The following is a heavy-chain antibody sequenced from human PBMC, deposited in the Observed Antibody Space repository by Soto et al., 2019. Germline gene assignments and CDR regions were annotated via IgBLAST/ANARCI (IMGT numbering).Heavy chain of an antibody. CDR2: ISLYRDGT. V-gene: IGHV1-18*01. Sequence: ASAKLSCPPSGYTYSNSRITWVRQDPGQALEWLGWISLYRDGTNYAQKFQGRVSMTTDTSTTTAYMELRSLRSDDTAVYYCARRRLSPNLLDASGTYTNGRTGGPNWFDPWGQGTLVTVSS. D-gene: IGHD3-16*01. J-gene: IGHJ5*02. CDR1: GYTYSNSR. CDR3: ARRRLSPNLLDASGTYTNGRTGGPNWFDP.